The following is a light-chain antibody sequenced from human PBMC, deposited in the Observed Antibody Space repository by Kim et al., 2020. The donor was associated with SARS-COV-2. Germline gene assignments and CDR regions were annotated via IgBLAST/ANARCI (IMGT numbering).Light chain of an antibody. CDR3: QQYGSLPRT. Sequence: PPGDRPPVSCRASQSVSANSFAWYQHKRWPAPRLLIYGASTRATGIPDRFSGSGSGTDFTLTISRLEPEDFAVYYCQQYGSLPRTFGQGTKVDIK. CDR2: GAS. CDR1: QSVSANS. J-gene: IGKJ1*01. V-gene: IGKV3-20*01.